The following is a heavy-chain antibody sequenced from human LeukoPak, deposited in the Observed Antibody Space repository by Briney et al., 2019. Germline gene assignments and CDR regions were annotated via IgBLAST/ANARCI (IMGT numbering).Heavy chain of an antibody. CDR3: ARARVQGVMIGDDFDYYMDV. CDR2: ITSSNTI. D-gene: IGHD3-10*01. CDR1: GFSFRGYS. J-gene: IGHJ6*03. V-gene: IGHV3-48*02. Sequence: GGSLRLSCAASGFSFRGYSMNWARQAPGKGLEWVSHITSSNTIYYADSVKGRFTISRDNAKNSLYLQMNSLRDEDTAVYYCARARVQGVMIGDDFDYYMDVWGKGTTVTVSS.